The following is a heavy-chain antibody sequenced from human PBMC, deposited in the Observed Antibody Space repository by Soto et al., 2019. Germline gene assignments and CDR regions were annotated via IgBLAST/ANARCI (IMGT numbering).Heavy chain of an antibody. V-gene: IGHV6-1*01. CDR1: GDSVSSNSGA. CDR2: TYYRSKWYN. D-gene: IGHD3-22*01. Sequence: PSQTLSLTXAISGDSVSSNSGAWNWIRQSPSRGLEWLGRTYYRSKWYNGYAESVKSRISINPDTSKNQFSLQLNSVTPEETAVYYCARGNYDSSGSILNWFDPWGQGTLVTVSS. J-gene: IGHJ5*02. CDR3: ARGNYDSSGSILNWFDP.